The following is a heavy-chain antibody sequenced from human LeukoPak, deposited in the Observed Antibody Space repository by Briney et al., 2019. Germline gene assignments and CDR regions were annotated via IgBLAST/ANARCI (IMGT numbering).Heavy chain of an antibody. Sequence: ASVKVSCKASGYTFTSYGISWVRQAPGQGLEGMGWISAYNGNTNYAQKLQGRVTMTTDTSTSTAYMELRSLRSDDTAVYYCARPFPPLLFLEWPQNYYYMDVWGKGTTVTVSS. J-gene: IGHJ6*03. CDR1: GYTFTSYG. CDR3: ARPFPPLLFLEWPQNYYYMDV. D-gene: IGHD3-3*01. CDR2: ISAYNGNT. V-gene: IGHV1-18*01.